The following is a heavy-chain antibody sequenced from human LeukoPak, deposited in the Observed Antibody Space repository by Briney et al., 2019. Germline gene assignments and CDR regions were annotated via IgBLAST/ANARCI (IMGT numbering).Heavy chain of an antibody. CDR2: IWYDGSNQ. J-gene: IGHJ4*02. V-gene: IGHV3-33*01. CDR3: AREGTRGNSQFDY. CDR1: GLTFSSYG. Sequence: GGCLRLSCAASGLTFSSYGIHWVRQAPGKGLEWVAVIWYDGSNQYYADSGKGRLTISRDNSKNTLYLQMNSLRAEDTAVYYCAREGTRGNSQFDYWGQGTLVTVSS. D-gene: IGHD2/OR15-2a*01.